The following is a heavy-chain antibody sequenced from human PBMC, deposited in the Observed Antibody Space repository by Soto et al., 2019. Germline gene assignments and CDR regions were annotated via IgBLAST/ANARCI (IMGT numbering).Heavy chain of an antibody. D-gene: IGHD2-2*01. J-gene: IGHJ6*03. Sequence: SETLSLTCAVYGGSFSGYYWSWIRQPPGKGLEWIGEINHSGSTNYNPSLKSRVTISVDTSKNQFSLKLSSVTAADTAVYYCARAAPKRYCSSTSCYVNYYYYYYMDVWGKGTTVTVSS. V-gene: IGHV4-34*01. CDR1: GGSFSGYY. CDR2: INHSGST. CDR3: ARAAPKRYCSSTSCYVNYYYYYYMDV.